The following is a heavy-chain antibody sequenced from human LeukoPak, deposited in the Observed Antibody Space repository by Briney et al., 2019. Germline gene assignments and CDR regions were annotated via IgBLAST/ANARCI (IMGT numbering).Heavy chain of an antibody. J-gene: IGHJ4*02. CDR2: INPNSGGT. V-gene: IGHV1-2*02. Sequence: ASVKVSCKASGYTFTDYYMHWVRQAPGQGPEWMGWINPNSGGTNYAQKFQGRVTMTRDTSISTAYMELSRLRSDDTAVFYCARDGGLDFWGQGTLVTVAS. D-gene: IGHD3-3*01. CDR1: GYTFTDYY. CDR3: ARDGGLDF.